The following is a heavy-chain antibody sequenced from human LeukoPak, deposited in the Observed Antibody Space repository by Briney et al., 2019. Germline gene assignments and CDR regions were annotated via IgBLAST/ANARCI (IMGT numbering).Heavy chain of an antibody. J-gene: IGHJ4*02. CDR3: ARRNLAAPFDY. V-gene: IGHV4-39*01. CDR2: IYYSGST. Sequence: SETLSLTCTVSGGSISSSSYYWGWIRQPPGKGLEWIGSIYYSGSTYYNPSLKSRVTISVDTSKNQFSLKLSFVTAADTAVYYCARRNLAAPFDYWGQGTLVTVSS. D-gene: IGHD6-13*01. CDR1: GGSISSSSYY.